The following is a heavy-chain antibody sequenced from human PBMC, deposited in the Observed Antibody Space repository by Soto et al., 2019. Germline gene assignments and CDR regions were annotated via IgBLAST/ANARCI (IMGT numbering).Heavy chain of an antibody. V-gene: IGHV4-34*01. CDR1: GGSFSGYY. CDR3: ARHLKAVAAAMAY. CDR2: INHSGST. J-gene: IGHJ4*02. Sequence: SETLSLTCAVYGGSFSGYYWSWIRQPPGKGLEWIGEINHSGSTNYNPSLKSRVTISVDTSKNQFSLRLRSVTAADTAVYYCARHLKAVAAAMAYWGQGIPVTVSS. D-gene: IGHD6-19*01.